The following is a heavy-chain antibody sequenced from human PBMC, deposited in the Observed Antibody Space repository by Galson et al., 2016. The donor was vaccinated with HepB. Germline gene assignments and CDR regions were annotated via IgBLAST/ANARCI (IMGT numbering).Heavy chain of an antibody. CDR1: GISISGSSYY. CDR2: IYKSGTT. J-gene: IGHJ4*02. V-gene: IGHV4-39*01. CDR3: ARLPLAKLGIRSVDS. D-gene: IGHD7-27*01. Sequence: SETLSLTCTVSGISISGSSYYWGWIRQPPGKGLEWIGTIYKSGTTFYNPSLKSRVTISVDTSKDQFSLRLTSVTAADTAVYYCARLPLAKLGIRSVDSWGQGTLVTVSS.